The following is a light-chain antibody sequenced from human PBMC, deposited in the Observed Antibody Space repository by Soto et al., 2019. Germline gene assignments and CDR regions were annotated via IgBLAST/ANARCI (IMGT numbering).Light chain of an antibody. CDR2: LGS. J-gene: IGKJ4*01. Sequence: DIVMTQSPLSLPVTPGEPASISCRSSQSLLHSNGYNYLDWYLQKPGQSPQLLIYLGSNRASGVPDRCSGSGSGTDFTLKISRVEAEDVGVYYCMQALQTIRTFGGGTKVEIK. CDR1: QSLLHSNGYNY. CDR3: MQALQTIRT. V-gene: IGKV2-28*01.